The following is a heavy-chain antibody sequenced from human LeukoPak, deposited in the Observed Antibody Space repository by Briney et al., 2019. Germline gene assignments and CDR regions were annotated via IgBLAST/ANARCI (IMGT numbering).Heavy chain of an antibody. CDR2: IKRKTHGGQN. Sequence: GGSLRLSCAASGCTFSNGWRSGLRQAPGKGRDWVGRIKRKTHGGQNEYAAPVKGRLPISNDDSKNTLYLQMNSLKTEDTAVYYCTTNEYYYYYMDVWGKGTTVTVSS. V-gene: IGHV3-15*01. D-gene: IGHD1-1*01. J-gene: IGHJ6*03. CDR1: GCTFSNGW. CDR3: TTNEYYYYYMDV.